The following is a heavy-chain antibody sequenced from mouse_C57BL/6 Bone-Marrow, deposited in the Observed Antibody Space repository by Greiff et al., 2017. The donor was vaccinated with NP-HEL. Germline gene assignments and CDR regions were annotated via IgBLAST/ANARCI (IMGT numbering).Heavy chain of an antibody. CDR3: AREETAQATSWFAY. V-gene: IGHV1-85*01. D-gene: IGHD3-2*02. CDR2: IYPRDGST. J-gene: IGHJ3*01. Sequence: VQLQQSGPELVKPGASVKLSCKASGYTFTSYDINWVKQRPGQGLEWIGWIYPRDGSTKYNEKFKGKATLTVDKSSSTACMELLSLTSEDSAVYFCAREETAQATSWFAYWGQGTLVTVSA. CDR1: GYTFTSYD.